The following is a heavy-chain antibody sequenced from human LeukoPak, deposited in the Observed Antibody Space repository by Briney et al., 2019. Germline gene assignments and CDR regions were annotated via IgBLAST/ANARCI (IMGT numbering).Heavy chain of an antibody. CDR2: IYYSGST. J-gene: IGHJ4*02. CDR1: GGSISSSSYY. V-gene: IGHV4-39*01. Sequence: PSETLSLTCTVSGGSISSSSYYWGWIRQPPGKGLEWIGSIYYSGSTYYNPALKSRVTISVDTSKNQFSLKLSSVTAADTAVYYCAGDCSSTSCYVNGVVYWGQGTLVTVSS. D-gene: IGHD2-2*01. CDR3: AGDCSSTSCYVNGVVY.